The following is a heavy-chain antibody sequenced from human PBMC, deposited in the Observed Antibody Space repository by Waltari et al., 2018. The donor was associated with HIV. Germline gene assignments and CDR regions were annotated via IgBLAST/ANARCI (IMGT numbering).Heavy chain of an antibody. CDR3: ARRRGYYDQGGFDY. Sequence: VQLQQWGAGLLRPSETLSLTCAVYGGSFSGYYWSWIRQPPRKGLEWIGEINHSGSTNYNPSLKSRVTISVDTSKNQFSLKLSSVTAADTAVYYCARRRGYYDQGGFDYWGQGTLVTVSS. D-gene: IGHD3-22*01. CDR2: INHSGST. CDR1: GGSFSGYY. V-gene: IGHV4-34*01. J-gene: IGHJ4*02.